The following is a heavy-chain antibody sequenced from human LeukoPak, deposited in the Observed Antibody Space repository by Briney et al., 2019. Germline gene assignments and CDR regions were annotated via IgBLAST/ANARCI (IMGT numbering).Heavy chain of an antibody. CDR3: ARGQVPAARGYNWFDP. J-gene: IGHJ5*02. CDR1: GWSFNDYY. D-gene: IGHD2-2*01. CDR2: INARGDT. Sequence: SETLSLTCAVYGWSFNDYYCNWVRQAPGKGLEWIGEINARGDTNYNPSLKSRVTISVDSSKNQFSLTLTSMIAADTAIYYCARGQVPAARGYNWFDPWGQGTLVTVSS. V-gene: IGHV4-34*01.